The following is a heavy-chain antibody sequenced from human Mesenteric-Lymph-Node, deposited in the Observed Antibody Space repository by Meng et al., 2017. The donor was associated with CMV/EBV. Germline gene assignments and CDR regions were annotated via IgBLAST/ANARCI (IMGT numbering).Heavy chain of an antibody. J-gene: IGHJ6*02. Sequence: ASVKVSCKASGYTFTGYYMHWVRQAPGQGLEWRGWINPNSGGTNYAQKFQGRVTMTRDTSISTAYMELSRLRSDDTAVYYCARAGYCSSTSCYRPIYYYGMDVWGQGTTVTVSS. CDR2: INPNSGGT. D-gene: IGHD2-2*01. V-gene: IGHV1-2*02. CDR3: ARAGYCSSTSCYRPIYYYGMDV. CDR1: GYTFTGYY.